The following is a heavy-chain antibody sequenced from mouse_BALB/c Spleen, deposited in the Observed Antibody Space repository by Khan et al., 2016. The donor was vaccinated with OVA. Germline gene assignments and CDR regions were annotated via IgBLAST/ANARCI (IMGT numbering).Heavy chain of an antibody. CDR3: SRLEDI. D-gene: IGHD1-3*01. V-gene: IGHV2-9*02. CDR1: GFSLTSYG. Sequence: QVQLKESGPGLVAPSQSLSITCPVSGFSLTSYGVPWVRQPPGKGLEWLGVIWAGGSTNYNSALMHRLSISKDKSKSQVFLKMNSLQTDYTAMYYGSRLEDIWGQGTTLTVSA. J-gene: IGHJ2*01. CDR2: IWAGGST.